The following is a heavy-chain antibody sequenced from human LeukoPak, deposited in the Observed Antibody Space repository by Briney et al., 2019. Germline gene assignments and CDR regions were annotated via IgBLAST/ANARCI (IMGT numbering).Heavy chain of an antibody. CDR1: GFTFSSYA. V-gene: IGHV3-23*01. D-gene: IGHD3-16*02. J-gene: IGHJ4*02. CDR2: ISGSGGST. CDR3: AKGAYDYVWGSYRHPLY. Sequence: GGSLRLSCAASGFTFSSYAMSWVRQAPGEGLEWVSAISGSGGSTYYADSVKGRFTISRDNSKNTLYLQMNSLRAEDTAVYYCAKGAYDYVWGSYRHPLYWGQGTLVTVSS.